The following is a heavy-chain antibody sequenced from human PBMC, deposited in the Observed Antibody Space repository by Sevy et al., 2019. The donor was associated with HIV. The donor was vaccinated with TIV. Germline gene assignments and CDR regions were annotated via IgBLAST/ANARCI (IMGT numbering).Heavy chain of an antibody. CDR2: ISSSSSYI. V-gene: IGHV3-21*01. D-gene: IGHD2-15*01. Sequence: GGSPRLSCAASGFTFSSYSMNWVRQAPGKGLEWVSSISSSSSYIYYADSVKGRFTISRDNAKNSLYLQMNSLRAEDTAVYYCASDGGYCSGGSCYSRRDYYYYMDVWGKGTTVTVSS. J-gene: IGHJ6*03. CDR3: ASDGGYCSGGSCYSRRDYYYYMDV. CDR1: GFTFSSYS.